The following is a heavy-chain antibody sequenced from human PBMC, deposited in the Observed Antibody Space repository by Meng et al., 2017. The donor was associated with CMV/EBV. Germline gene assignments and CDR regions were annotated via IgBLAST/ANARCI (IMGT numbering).Heavy chain of an antibody. D-gene: IGHD3-10*02. Sequence: SQTLSLTCAVYGGSFSGSYWSWIRQPPGKGLEWIGEINHSGSTNYNPSLKSRVTISVDTSKNQFSLKLSSVTAADTAVYYCARGITTLGWFDPWGQGTLVTVSS. V-gene: IGHV4-34*01. CDR2: INHSGST. CDR1: GGSFSGSY. J-gene: IGHJ5*02. CDR3: ARGITTLGWFDP.